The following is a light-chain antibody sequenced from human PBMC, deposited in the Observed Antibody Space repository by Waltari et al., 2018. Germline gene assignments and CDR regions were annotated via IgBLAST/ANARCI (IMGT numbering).Light chain of an antibody. CDR3: QQRNTWPTVT. J-gene: IGKJ4*01. Sequence: EVVLTQSPATLSLSLGERATLSCRASQSVSIYLSWYQQKPGQAPRLLISDASDRATGIPARFSGGGSETDFTLAISRLEPEDSAVYCCQQRNTWPTVTFGGRTKVEIK. CDR2: DAS. V-gene: IGKV3-11*01. CDR1: QSVSIY.